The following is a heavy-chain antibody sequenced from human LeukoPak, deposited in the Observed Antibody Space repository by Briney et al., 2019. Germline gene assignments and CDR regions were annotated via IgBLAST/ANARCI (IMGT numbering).Heavy chain of an antibody. CDR1: GGSISNFY. CDR2: IHNSGST. J-gene: IGHJ4*02. CDR3: ARSPYYDSSGINFDY. V-gene: IGHV4-59*01. Sequence: PSETLSLTCTVSGGSISNFYWSWIRQPPGKGLEWIGYIHNSGSTKYNPSLKSRVNISAVTAKDQFSLKVSSVTAADTAVYYCARSPYYDSSGINFDYWGQGTLVTVSS. D-gene: IGHD3-22*01.